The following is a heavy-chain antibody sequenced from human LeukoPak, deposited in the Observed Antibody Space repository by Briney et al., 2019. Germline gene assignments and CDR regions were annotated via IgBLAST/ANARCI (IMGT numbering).Heavy chain of an antibody. Sequence: PGGSLRLSCAASGFTFSSYWMSWGRQAPGKGLEWVANIKQDGSEKYYVDSVKGRFTISRDNAKNLLYLQMNSLRAEDTAVYYCARKYSGYDSPFDYWGQGTLVTVSS. CDR2: IKQDGSEK. CDR1: GFTFSSYW. V-gene: IGHV3-7*01. D-gene: IGHD5-12*01. CDR3: ARKYSGYDSPFDY. J-gene: IGHJ4*02.